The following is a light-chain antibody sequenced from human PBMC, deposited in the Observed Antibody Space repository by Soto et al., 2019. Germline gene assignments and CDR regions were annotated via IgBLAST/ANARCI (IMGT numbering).Light chain of an antibody. V-gene: IGKV1-27*01. CDR3: QVYNSATRT. CDR2: AAS. J-gene: IGKJ3*01. CDR1: QGISNY. Sequence: DDQITHSPSSLSATERDRVTITCRASQGISNYLAWFQQKPGKVPKVMIYAASTLQSGVPSRFSGSGSGTDFTLTISSLQPEDCATYCCQVYNSATRTFCHVTIADI.